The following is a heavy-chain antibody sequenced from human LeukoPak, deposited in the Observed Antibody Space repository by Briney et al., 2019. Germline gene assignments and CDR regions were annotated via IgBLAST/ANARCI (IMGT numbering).Heavy chain of an antibody. CDR1: GFTFSTYW. V-gene: IGHV3-7*01. CDR3: ARIDYGDYAHDY. Sequence: GGSLRLSCAASGFTFSTYWMSWVRQAPGKGLEWVADVKQDGSEKYYVDAVEGRFTISRDNAKNSLYLQMNSLRAEDTAIYYCARIDYGDYAHDYWGRGTLVTVSS. J-gene: IGHJ4*02. CDR2: VKQDGSEK. D-gene: IGHD4-17*01.